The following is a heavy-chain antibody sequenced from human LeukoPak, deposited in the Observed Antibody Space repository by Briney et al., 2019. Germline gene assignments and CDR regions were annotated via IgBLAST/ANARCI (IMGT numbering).Heavy chain of an antibody. CDR2: ISDSENT. Sequence: PGGSLRPSCAASGFTFSAYAMNWVRQAPGKGLEWVSAISDSENTYYADSVKGRFTISRDNSKNTLFLQMNSLRTEDTAVYYCARGRTTINGFDIWGHGTLATVSS. CDR3: ARGRTTINGFDI. D-gene: IGHD5-24*01. J-gene: IGHJ3*02. CDR1: GFTFSAYA. V-gene: IGHV3-23*01.